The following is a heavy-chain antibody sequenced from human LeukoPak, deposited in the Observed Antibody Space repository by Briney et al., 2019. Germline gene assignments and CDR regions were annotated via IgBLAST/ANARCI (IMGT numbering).Heavy chain of an antibody. Sequence: ASVKVSCKASGYTFTSYGISWVRQAPGQGLEWMGWISAYNGNTNYAQKFQGRVTMTRDTSISTAFMELSRPTSDDTAVYYCARDKPGATGTGDYWGQGTLVTVSS. CDR2: ISAYNGNT. J-gene: IGHJ4*02. D-gene: IGHD1-1*01. CDR1: GYTFTSYG. CDR3: ARDKPGATGTGDY. V-gene: IGHV1-18*01.